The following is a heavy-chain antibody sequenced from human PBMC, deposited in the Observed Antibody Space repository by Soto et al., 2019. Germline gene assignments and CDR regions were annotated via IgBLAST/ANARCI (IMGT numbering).Heavy chain of an antibody. CDR2: VYHGGNT. CDR3: ARARWYDAFNV. D-gene: IGHD2-15*01. V-gene: IGHV4-38-2*02. CDR1: GFSSIDLNY. Sequence: PSEPLSLTCTVSGFSSIDLNYWGWIRKHPGKGLEWIGSVYHGGNTYYNPSLKSRVSISIDLSKNQFSLKLTSVTAADTAAYYCARARWYDAFNVWGQGTVVTV. J-gene: IGHJ3*01.